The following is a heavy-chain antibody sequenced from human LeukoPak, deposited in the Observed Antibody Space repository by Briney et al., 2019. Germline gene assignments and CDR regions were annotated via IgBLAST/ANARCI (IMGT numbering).Heavy chain of an antibody. CDR2: IYYSGST. CDR3: ARVDGSGPSNLFDY. CDR1: GGSISSYY. Sequence: SETLSLTCTVSGGSISSYYWSWIRQPPGKGLEWIGYIYYSGSTNYNPSLKSRVTISVDTSKNQFSLKLSSVTAADTAVYYCARVDGSGPSNLFDYWGQGTLVTVSS. J-gene: IGHJ4*02. D-gene: IGHD3-10*01. V-gene: IGHV4-59*01.